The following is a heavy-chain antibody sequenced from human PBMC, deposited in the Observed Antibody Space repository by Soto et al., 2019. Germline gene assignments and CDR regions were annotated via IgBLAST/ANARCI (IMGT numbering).Heavy chain of an antibody. CDR2: ISSTGTYI. V-gene: IGHV3-21*06. D-gene: IGHD2-2*01. CDR1: GFSFRGYN. CDR3: VRDRGDLRACTRTSCLMFDY. J-gene: IGHJ4*02. Sequence: EVQLVESGGGLVKPGGSLRLSFAASGFSFRGYNMNWVRQAPGKGLEWVSSISSTGTYIYYADSLKGRSTVSRDNTKNSLYLQLNTLRLEDTAVYSCVRDRGDLRACTRTSCLMFDYWGQGTLVTVSS.